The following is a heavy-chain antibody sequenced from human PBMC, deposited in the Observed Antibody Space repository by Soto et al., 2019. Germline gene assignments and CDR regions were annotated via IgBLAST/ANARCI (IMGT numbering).Heavy chain of an antibody. V-gene: IGHV4-4*02. J-gene: IGHJ6*02. D-gene: IGHD6-6*01. CDR1: GGSISSSNW. Sequence: PSESLSLNCAVSGGSISSSNWWSWVRQPPGKGLERIGEIYHSGSTNYNPSLKSRVTISVDKSKNQFSLKLSSVTAADTAVYYCARDPVSSSKSYYYYYYGMDVWGQGTTVTAP. CDR3: ARDPVSSSKSYYYYYYGMDV. CDR2: IYHSGST.